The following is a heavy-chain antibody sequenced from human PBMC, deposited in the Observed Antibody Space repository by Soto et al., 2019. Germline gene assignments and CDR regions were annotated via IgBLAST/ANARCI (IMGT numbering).Heavy chain of an antibody. CDR3: VKDGSSGWPYYYGLDV. V-gene: IGHV3-30*18. J-gene: IGHJ6*02. CDR2: ISYDGSNK. CDR1: GFTFSSYG. Sequence: QVQLVESGGGVVHPGRSLRLSCAASGFTFSSYGMHWVRQAPGKGLEWVAVISYDGSNKYYADSVKGRFTIARDNSKNTLFLHMSSLRAEDTAVYYCVKDGSSGWPYYYGLDVWGQGTSVTVSS. D-gene: IGHD6-19*01.